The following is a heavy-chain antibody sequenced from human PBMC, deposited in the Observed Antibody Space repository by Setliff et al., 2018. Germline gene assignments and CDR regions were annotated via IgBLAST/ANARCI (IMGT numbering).Heavy chain of an antibody. Sequence: GESLKISCMASGYRFTSQWIAWVRQTPGRGLEWMGIIYPADSDTTYSPSFQGQVTISVDKSLSTAYLQWSSLKASDSGKYYCARRGYGGYIYGSFDSWGQGTLVTVSS. CDR2: IYPADSDT. J-gene: IGHJ5*01. V-gene: IGHV5-51*01. CDR3: ARRGYGGYIYGSFDS. CDR1: GYRFTSQW. D-gene: IGHD5-18*01.